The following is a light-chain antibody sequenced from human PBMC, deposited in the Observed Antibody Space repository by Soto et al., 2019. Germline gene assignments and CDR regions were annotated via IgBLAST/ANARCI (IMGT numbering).Light chain of an antibody. CDR3: NSYTTSTTWV. J-gene: IGLJ3*02. CDR2: EVS. CDR1: GSDVGGYNH. Sequence: QSVLTQPASVSGSPGQSITISCTGTGSDVGGYNHVSWYQQHPGKAPKLMIYEVSNRPSGVSNRFSGSKSGNTASLTISGLQAEDEADYYCNSYTTSTTWVFGGGTKVTVL. V-gene: IGLV2-14*01.